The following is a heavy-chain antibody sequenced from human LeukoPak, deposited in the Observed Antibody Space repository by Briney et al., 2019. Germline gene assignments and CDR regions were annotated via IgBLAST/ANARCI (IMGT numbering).Heavy chain of an antibody. CDR3: ARSKRWLQLDAFDI. Sequence: EASVKVSCKASGGTFSGYAISWVRQAPGQGLEWMGGIIPIFGTANYAQKFQGRVTITTDESTSTAYMELSSLRSEDTAVYYCARSKRWLQLDAFDIWGQGTMVTVSS. CDR1: GGTFSGYA. D-gene: IGHD5-24*01. J-gene: IGHJ3*02. V-gene: IGHV1-69*05. CDR2: IIPIFGTA.